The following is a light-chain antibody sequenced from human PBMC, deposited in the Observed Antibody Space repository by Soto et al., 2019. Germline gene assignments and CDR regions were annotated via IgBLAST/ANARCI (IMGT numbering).Light chain of an antibody. CDR2: DVY. J-gene: IGLJ1*01. Sequence: QSVLTQPASVSGSPGQSITISCTGTNSDVGGYNYVSWYQQHPGKAPKLMIYDVYNRPSGISVRFSGSKSGNTASLTISGLQAEDKGDYYCSSYTGSSTRLYVFGTGTKVTVL. CDR1: NSDVGGYNY. V-gene: IGLV2-14*03. CDR3: SSYTGSSTRLYV.